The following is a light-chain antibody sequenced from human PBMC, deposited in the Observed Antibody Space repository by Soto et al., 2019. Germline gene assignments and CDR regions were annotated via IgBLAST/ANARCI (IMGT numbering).Light chain of an antibody. J-gene: IGKJ5*01. CDR1: QGSSGY. CDR3: QQYYSDPPIT. V-gene: IGKV1-8*01. CDR2: AAS. Sequence: AIRMTQSPSSLSASTGDRVTITCRGSQGSSGYLAWYQQKPGKGPKLLIYAASTLQSGVPSRFSGSGSGTDFTLTISCLQSEDFATYYCQQYYSDPPITFGQGTRLEI.